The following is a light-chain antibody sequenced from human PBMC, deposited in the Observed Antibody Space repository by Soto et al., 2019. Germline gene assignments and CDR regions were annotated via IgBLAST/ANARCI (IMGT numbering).Light chain of an antibody. CDR3: HQYGSSVGT. CDR1: QSIITNY. Sequence: EIVLTHSPGTLSLXPXXXXTXXXIACQSIITNYLAWYRQKPGQAPRLLIYAASSRATGIPDRFSGSGSGTEFTLTISRLEPEDFAVDYCHQYGSSVGTFGQGTKVDIK. CDR2: AAS. J-gene: IGKJ1*01. V-gene: IGKV3-20*01.